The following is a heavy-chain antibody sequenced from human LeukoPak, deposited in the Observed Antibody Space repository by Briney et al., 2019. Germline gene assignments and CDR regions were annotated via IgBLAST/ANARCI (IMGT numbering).Heavy chain of an antibody. J-gene: IGHJ4*02. CDR2: ISSSSSTI. V-gene: IGHV3-48*04. D-gene: IGHD3-22*01. CDR1: GFTFSSYS. CDR3: ARDDRDDSSAYDY. Sequence: PGGSLRLSCAASGFTFSSYSMNWVRQAPGKGLEWVSYISSSSSTIYYADSVKGRFTISRDNAKNSLYLQMNSLRAEDTAVYYCARDDRDDSSAYDYWGQGTLVTVSS.